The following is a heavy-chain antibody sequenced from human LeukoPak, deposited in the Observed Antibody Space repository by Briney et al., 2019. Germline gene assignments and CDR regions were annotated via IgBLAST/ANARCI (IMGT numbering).Heavy chain of an antibody. CDR2: IYSGGST. J-gene: IGHJ5*02. V-gene: IGHV3-53*01. Sequence: GGSLRLSCTVSGFTVSTNSMSWVRQTPGKGLEWVSFIYSGGSTHYSDSVKGRFTISRDNSKNTLYLQMNSLRAEDTAVYYCAADRVEYRSDGWYFDPMWLDPWGQGTQVTVSS. CDR3: AADRVEYRSDGWYFDPMWLDP. CDR1: GFTVSTNS. D-gene: IGHD3-9*01.